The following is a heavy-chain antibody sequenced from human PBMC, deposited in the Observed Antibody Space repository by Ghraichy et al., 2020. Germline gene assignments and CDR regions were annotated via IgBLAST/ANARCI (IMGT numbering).Heavy chain of an antibody. J-gene: IGHJ6*02. CDR1: GYTFTGYY. V-gene: IGHV1-2*02. D-gene: IGHD6-25*01. CDR2: IDPNSGGT. CDR3: AREAAMDV. Sequence: ASVKVSCKTSGYTFTGYYIHWVRQAPGQGLEWMGWIDPNSGGTNYAPKFQGRVIMTRDTSINTAYIELSSLTSDDTAVYYCAREAAMDVWGQGTTVTVSS.